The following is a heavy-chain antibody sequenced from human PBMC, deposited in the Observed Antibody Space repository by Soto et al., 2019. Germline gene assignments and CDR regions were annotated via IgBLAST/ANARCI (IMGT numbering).Heavy chain of an antibody. CDR2: ISAYNGNT. CDR1: GYTFTSYG. J-gene: IGHJ4*02. V-gene: IGHV1-18*01. CDR3: ARGDCSSTSCLIDY. D-gene: IGHD2-2*01. Sequence: GASVKVSCKASGYTFTSYGISWVRQAPGQGLEWMGWISAYNGNTNYAQRLQGRVTMTTDTSTSTAYMELRSMRSDDTAVYYCARGDCSSTSCLIDYWGQGTLVTVSS.